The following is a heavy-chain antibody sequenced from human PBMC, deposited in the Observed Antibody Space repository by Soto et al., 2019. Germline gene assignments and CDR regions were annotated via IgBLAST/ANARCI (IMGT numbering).Heavy chain of an antibody. J-gene: IGHJ5*02. Sequence: VGSLRLSCAGSGFTFGDSYMSWIRQAPGRGLEWLSYISPGSRYPAYADSVKGRFTTSRDNAKRSLYLQMMSLTAEDTAIYYCVRGGGGGLFDPWGQGTMVTVSS. CDR1: GFTFGDSY. CDR2: ISPGSRYP. CDR3: VRGGGGGLFDP. D-gene: IGHD2-15*01. V-gene: IGHV3-11*06.